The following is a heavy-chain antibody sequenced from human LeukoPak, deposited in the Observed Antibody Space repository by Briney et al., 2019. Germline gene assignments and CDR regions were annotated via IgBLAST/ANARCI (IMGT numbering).Heavy chain of an antibody. CDR2: INPNSGGT. V-gene: IGHV1-2*02. CDR1: GYTFTCYY. J-gene: IGHJ4*02. D-gene: IGHD6-19*01. CDR3: ARWAVAGMLIDY. Sequence: ASVKVSCKASGYTFTCYYMHWVRQAPGQGLEWMGWINPNSGGTNYAQKFQGRVTMTRDTSISTAYMELSRLRSDDTAVYYCARWAVAGMLIDYWGQGTLVTVSS.